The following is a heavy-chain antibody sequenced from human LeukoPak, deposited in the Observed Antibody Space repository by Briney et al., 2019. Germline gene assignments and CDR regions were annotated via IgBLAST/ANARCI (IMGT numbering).Heavy chain of an antibody. CDR2: IYYSGST. V-gene: IGHV4-39*07. J-gene: IGHJ4*02. D-gene: IGHD3-10*01. Sequence: PSETLSLTCTVSGGSISSSSYYWGWIHQPPGEGLEWIGSIYYSGSTYYNPSLKSRVTISVDTSKNQFSLKLSSVTAADTAVYYCARDRGRKIYYFDYWGQGTLVTVSS. CDR1: GGSISSSSYY. CDR3: ARDRGRKIYYFDY.